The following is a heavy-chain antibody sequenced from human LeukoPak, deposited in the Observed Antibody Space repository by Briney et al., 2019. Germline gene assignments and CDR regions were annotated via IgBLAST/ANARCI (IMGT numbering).Heavy chain of an antibody. V-gene: IGHV4-59*01. CDR3: ARDGYDYGDYFDY. J-gene: IGHJ4*02. Sequence: SETLSLTCTVSGGSISSYYWSWIRQPPGKGLEWIGYMYYSERPNYNPSLKSRVTISVDTSKNQFSLKLTSVTAADTAVYYCARDGYDYGDYFDYWGQGTLVTVSS. CDR1: GGSISSYY. D-gene: IGHD4-17*01. CDR2: MYYSERP.